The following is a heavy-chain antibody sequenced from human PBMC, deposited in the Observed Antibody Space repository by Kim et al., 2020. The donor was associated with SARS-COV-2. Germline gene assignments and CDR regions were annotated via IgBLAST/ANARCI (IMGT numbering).Heavy chain of an antibody. D-gene: IGHD3-9*01. CDR2: INPNSGGT. Sequence: ASVKVSCKASGYTFTGYYMHWVRQAPGQGLEWMGWINPNSGGTNYAQKFQGRVTMTRDTSISTAYMELSRLRSDDTAVYYCARAASQKKKYYYILTGYLNWLDPWGQGTLVTVAS. CDR3: ARAASQKKKYYYILTGYLNWLDP. CDR1: GYTFTGYY. J-gene: IGHJ5*02. V-gene: IGHV1-2*02.